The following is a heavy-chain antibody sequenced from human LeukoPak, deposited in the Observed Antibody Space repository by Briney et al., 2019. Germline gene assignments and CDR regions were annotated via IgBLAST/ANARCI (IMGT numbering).Heavy chain of an antibody. J-gene: IGHJ4*02. CDR2: VSGSGGTT. D-gene: IGHD5-18*01. V-gene: IGHV3-23*01. CDR1: GFIFSSYA. Sequence: GGSLRLSCAASGFIFSSYAMSWVRQAPGKGLEWVSAVSGSGGTTWYADSVMGRFTISRDNSKNTLYLQMNSLRAEDTALYYCARDGDTAMVTDYWGQGTLVTVSS. CDR3: ARDGDTAMVTDY.